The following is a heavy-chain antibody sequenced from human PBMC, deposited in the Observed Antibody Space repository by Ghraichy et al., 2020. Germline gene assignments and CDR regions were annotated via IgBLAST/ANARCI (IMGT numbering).Heavy chain of an antibody. CDR1: GFTFGDYA. CDR2: IRSKAYGGTT. V-gene: IGHV3-49*04. Sequence: GGSLRLSCTASGFTFGDYAMSWVRQAPGKGLEWVGFIRSKAYGGTTEYAASVKGRFTISRDDSKSIAYMQMNSLKTEDTAVYYCTRVREGDRPLQWWFYYYNGMDVGGQGTTVTVSS. CDR3: TRVREGDRPLQWWFYYYNGMDV. D-gene: IGHD2-15*01. J-gene: IGHJ6*02.